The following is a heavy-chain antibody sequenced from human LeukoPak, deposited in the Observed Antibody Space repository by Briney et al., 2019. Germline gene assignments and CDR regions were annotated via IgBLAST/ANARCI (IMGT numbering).Heavy chain of an antibody. CDR3: ANEVRPNDY. D-gene: IGHD6-6*01. V-gene: IGHV3-23*01. CDR1: GFSFSSHA. CDR2: IDISGGST. Sequence: PGGSLRLSCAASGFSFSSHAMCWVRQAPGKGLEWVSSIDISGGSTWYADSVRGRFTISRDNSKNTLYLQMDSLRVEDTALYYCANEVRPNDYWGQGTLVTVSS. J-gene: IGHJ4*02.